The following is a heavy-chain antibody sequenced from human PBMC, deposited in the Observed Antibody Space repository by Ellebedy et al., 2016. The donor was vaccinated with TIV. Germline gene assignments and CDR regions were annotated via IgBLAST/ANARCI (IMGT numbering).Heavy chain of an antibody. CDR3: ARGAHITMIDI. D-gene: IGHD3-22*01. J-gene: IGHJ3*02. Sequence: ASVKVSCXASGYTLTSYDINWVRQATGQGLEWMGWMNPNSGNTGYAQKFQGRVTMTRNTSISTAYMELSSLRSEDTAVYYCARGAHITMIDIWGQGTMVTVSS. V-gene: IGHV1-8*01. CDR2: MNPNSGNT. CDR1: GYTLTSYD.